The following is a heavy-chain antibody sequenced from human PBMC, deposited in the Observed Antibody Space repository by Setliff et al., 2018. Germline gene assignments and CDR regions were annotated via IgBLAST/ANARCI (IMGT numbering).Heavy chain of an antibody. D-gene: IGHD3-22*01. Sequence: ASVKVSCKASGYTFTSHYMHWVRQAPGLGLEWMGTINPSSGRTSYAQKFQGIVTMTRDTSTSTVYMDMSSLRSEDTAVYYCARDVFPYHYEGAFDIWGQGTMVT. V-gene: IGHV1-46*01. CDR2: INPSSGRT. CDR1: GYTFTSHY. CDR3: ARDVFPYHYEGAFDI. J-gene: IGHJ3*02.